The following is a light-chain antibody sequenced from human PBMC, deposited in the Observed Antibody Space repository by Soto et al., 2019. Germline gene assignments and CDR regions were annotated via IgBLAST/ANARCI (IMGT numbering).Light chain of an antibody. Sequence: QSALTQPASVSGSPGQSITISRTATSSDVGGYNYVSWYQQHPGKVPKLMIYEVSNRPSGVSNRFSGSKSANTASLTISGLQAEDEADYYCSSYTSSSTVVFGGGTKVTVL. V-gene: IGLV2-14*01. CDR3: SSYTSSSTVV. CDR1: SSDVGGYNY. J-gene: IGLJ3*02. CDR2: EVS.